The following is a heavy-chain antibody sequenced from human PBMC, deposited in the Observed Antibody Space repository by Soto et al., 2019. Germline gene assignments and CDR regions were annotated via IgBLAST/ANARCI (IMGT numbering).Heavy chain of an antibody. D-gene: IGHD1-26*01. CDR2: IYSGGTT. J-gene: IGHJ4*02. CDR1: GLTVTSNY. CDR3: AGGGTYELFDY. Sequence: PGGSLRLSCAASGLTVTSNYMSWVRQAPGKGLEWVSIIYSGGTTYYADSVKGRFTITRDNSKNTLYLQMNSLRAEDTALYYCAGGGTYELFDYWGQGTLVTVSS. V-gene: IGHV3-53*01.